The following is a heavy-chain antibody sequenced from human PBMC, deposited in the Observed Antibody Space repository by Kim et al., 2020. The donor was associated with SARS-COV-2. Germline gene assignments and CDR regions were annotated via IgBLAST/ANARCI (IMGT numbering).Heavy chain of an antibody. CDR2: IRSKAYGGTT. CDR1: GFTFGDYA. J-gene: IGHJ4*02. V-gene: IGHV3-49*04. Sequence: GGSLRLSCTASGFTFGDYAMSWVRQAPGKGLEWVGFIRSKAYGGTTEYAASVEGRFTISRDDSKSIAYLQMNSLKTEDTAVYYCTREGRLELPPGPNYWGQGTLVTVSS. D-gene: IGHD1-7*01. CDR3: TREGRLELPPGPNY.